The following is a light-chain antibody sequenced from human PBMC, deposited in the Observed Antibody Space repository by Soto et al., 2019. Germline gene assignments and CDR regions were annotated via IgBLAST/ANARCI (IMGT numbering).Light chain of an antibody. Sequence: EIVMTQSPATLSVYPEERATLSCRASQSVGSDLAWYQQKPGQAPRLLIYGASTRATGIPARFSGSGSGTEFTLTISSLQSEDFAVYYCQQYNNWPPLTFGGGTKVEIK. J-gene: IGKJ4*01. CDR2: GAS. CDR1: QSVGSD. V-gene: IGKV3-15*01. CDR3: QQYNNWPPLT.